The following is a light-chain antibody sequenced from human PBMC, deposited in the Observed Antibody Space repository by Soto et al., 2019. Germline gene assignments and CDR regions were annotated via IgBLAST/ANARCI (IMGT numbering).Light chain of an antibody. CDR3: QVWDRSSDHVM. CDR1: NIGSNS. J-gene: IGLJ3*02. V-gene: IGLV3-21*04. CDR2: YDR. Sequence: ELTQPPSVSVAPGETARITCGGNNIGSNSVHWYQRKPGQAPVVVIYYDRDRPSGIPERFSGSNSGNTATLTISRVEAGDEADYYCQVWDRSSDHVMFGGGTKLTVL.